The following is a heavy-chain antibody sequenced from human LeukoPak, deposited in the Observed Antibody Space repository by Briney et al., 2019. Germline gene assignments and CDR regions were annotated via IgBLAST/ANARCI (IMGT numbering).Heavy chain of an antibody. D-gene: IGHD6-6*01. V-gene: IGHV1-46*01. J-gene: IGHJ2*01. CDR2: INPSGGST. CDR3: VRGASSIAALNPFWYFDL. Sequence: GASVKVSCKASGYTXTSYYMHWVRQGPGQGLEWMRIINPSGGSTSYAQKFQGRVTMTRDTSTNTVYMELSSLRSEDTAVFYCVRGASSIAALNPFWYFDLWGRGTLVTVSS. CDR1: GYTXTSYY.